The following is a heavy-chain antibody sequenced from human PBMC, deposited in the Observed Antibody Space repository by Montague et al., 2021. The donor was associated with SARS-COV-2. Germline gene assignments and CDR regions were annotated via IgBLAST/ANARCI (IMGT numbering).Heavy chain of an antibody. V-gene: IGHV4-59*01. CDR2: IYYSGST. J-gene: IGHJ3*02. D-gene: IGHD3-22*01. Sequence: SETLSLTCTVSGGSISRYYWSWIRQPPGKGLEWIGYIYYSGSTNYNPSLKSRVTISADTSKNQFSLKLSSVTAADTAVYYCAREVRYYDDSSGSEAFDIWGQGTLVAVSS. CDR1: GGSISRYY. CDR3: AREVRYYDDSSGSEAFDI.